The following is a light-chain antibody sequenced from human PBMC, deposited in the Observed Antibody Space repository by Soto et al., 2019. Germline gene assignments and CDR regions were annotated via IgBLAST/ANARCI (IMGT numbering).Light chain of an antibody. CDR2: AAS. V-gene: IGKV1-39*01. J-gene: IGKJ5*01. CDR1: RSISRY. Sequence: DIQMTQSPSSLSASVGDRVNMTCRASRSISRYLSWYQQKPGKAPNLLIYAASSLQSGVPSRFDGSGSGTDFTLTINNLQPEDFATYYCQQSYSTSITFGQGTRLEIK. CDR3: QQSYSTSIT.